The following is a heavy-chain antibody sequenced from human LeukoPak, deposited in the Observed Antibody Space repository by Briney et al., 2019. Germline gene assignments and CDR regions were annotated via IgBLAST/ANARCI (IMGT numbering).Heavy chain of an antibody. CDR1: GFTFNNSA. D-gene: IGHD3-10*01. J-gene: IGHJ6*04. CDR2: ICGSGRST. V-gene: IGHV3-23*01. Sequence: GGSLRLSCAASGFTFNNSAMSWVRQAPGKGLEWVSSICGSGRSTYYADSVKGRFTVSKDSSKNTLFLQTNSLRPDDTAIYYCSRHGPRGPFASGTSSVYYGLDVWGKGTTVTVSS. CDR3: SRHGPRGPFASGTSSVYYGLDV.